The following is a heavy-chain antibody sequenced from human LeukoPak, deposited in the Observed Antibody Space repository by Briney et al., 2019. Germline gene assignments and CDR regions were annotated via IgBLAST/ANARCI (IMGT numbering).Heavy chain of an antibody. J-gene: IGHJ3*02. CDR2: MSYDGSNT. CDR1: GFTFSTYA. CDR3: AKGITSNDAFDI. V-gene: IGHV3-30-3*01. Sequence: GGSLRLSCAASGFTFSTYAMHWVRQAPGKGLEWVAVMSYDGSNTYYADSVKGRFTISRDNSKNTMYLQMNSLGVEDTAVYYCAKGITSNDAFDIWGQGTMVTVS. D-gene: IGHD3-10*01.